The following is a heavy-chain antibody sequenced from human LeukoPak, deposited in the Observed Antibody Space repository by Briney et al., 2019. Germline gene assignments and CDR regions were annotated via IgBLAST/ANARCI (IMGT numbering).Heavy chain of an antibody. CDR2: IIPIFGTA. CDR1: GCTFSSYA. Sequence: SVKVSCKASGCTFSSYAINWVRQAPGQGLEWMGGIIPIFGTANYAQKFQGRVTITADESTSTAYMELSSLRSEDTAVYYCAWRGHDYGDYDSIDYWGQGTLVTVSS. D-gene: IGHD4-17*01. J-gene: IGHJ4*02. V-gene: IGHV1-69*01. CDR3: AWRGHDYGDYDSIDY.